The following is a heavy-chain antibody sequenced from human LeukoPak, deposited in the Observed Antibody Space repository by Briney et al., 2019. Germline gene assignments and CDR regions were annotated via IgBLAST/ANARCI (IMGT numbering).Heavy chain of an antibody. CDR2: INPNSGGT. Sequence: ASVKVSCKASGYTFTGYYMHWVRQAPGQGLEWMGWINPNSGGTNYAQKFQGRVTMTRDTSISTAYMELSRLRSDDTAVYYCAKSNRPVIAMVVLDYWGQGTLVTVSS. CDR3: AKSNRPVIAMVVLDY. J-gene: IGHJ4*02. V-gene: IGHV1-2*02. CDR1: GYTFTGYY. D-gene: IGHD2-21*01.